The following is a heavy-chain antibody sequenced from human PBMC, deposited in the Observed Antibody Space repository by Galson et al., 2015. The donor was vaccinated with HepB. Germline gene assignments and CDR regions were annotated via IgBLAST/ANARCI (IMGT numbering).Heavy chain of an antibody. Sequence: SLRLSCAASGFTVSSKYLSWVRQAPGKGLDWLSVIDSGARTWYADSVKGRFTISRDNSKNTVYLQMNSLRAEDTAVYYCARGRHSSSRDGYWYFDLWGRGTLVTVSS. V-gene: IGHV3-53*01. CDR1: GFTVSSKY. D-gene: IGHD6-13*01. CDR3: ARGRHSSSRDGYWYFDL. CDR2: IDSGART. J-gene: IGHJ2*01.